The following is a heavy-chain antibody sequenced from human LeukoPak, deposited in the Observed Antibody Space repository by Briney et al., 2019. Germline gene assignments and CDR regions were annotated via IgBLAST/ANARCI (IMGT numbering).Heavy chain of an antibody. J-gene: IGHJ6*02. CDR2: IKQDGSEK. Sequence: PGGSLRLSCAASGFTFSSYWMSWVRQAPGKGLEWVANIKQDGSEKYYVDSVKGRFTISRDNAKNSLYLQMNSLRAEDTAVYYCARDWGYCSSTSCFYYGMDVWGQGTTVTVSS. CDR1: GFTFSSYW. D-gene: IGHD2-2*01. CDR3: ARDWGYCSSTSCFYYGMDV. V-gene: IGHV3-7*01.